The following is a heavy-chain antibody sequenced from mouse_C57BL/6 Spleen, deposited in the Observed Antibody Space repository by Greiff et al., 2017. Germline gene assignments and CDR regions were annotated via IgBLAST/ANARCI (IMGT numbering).Heavy chain of an antibody. CDR1: GFTFSDYY. CDR3: ARHDGGLLAY. Sequence: EVNVVESGGGLVQPGGSLKLSCAASGFTFSDYYMYWVRQTPEKRLEWVAYISNGGGSTYYPDTVKGRFTISRDNAKNTLYLQMSRLKSEDTAMYYCARHDGGLLAYWGQGTLVTVSA. V-gene: IGHV5-12*01. D-gene: IGHD3-3*01. CDR2: ISNGGGST. J-gene: IGHJ3*01.